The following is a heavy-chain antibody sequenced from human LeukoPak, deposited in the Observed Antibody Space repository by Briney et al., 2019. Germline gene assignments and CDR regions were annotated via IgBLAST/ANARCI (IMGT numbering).Heavy chain of an antibody. D-gene: IGHD6-13*01. Sequence: SVKVSCKASGGTFSSYAISLVRQAPGQGLEWMGRIIPIFGTANYAQKFQGRVTITTDESTSTAYMELSSLRSEDTAVYYCARAPSSSDWFDPRGQGTLVTVSS. CDR1: GGTFSSYA. J-gene: IGHJ5*02. CDR3: ARAPSSSDWFDP. CDR2: IIPIFGTA. V-gene: IGHV1-69*05.